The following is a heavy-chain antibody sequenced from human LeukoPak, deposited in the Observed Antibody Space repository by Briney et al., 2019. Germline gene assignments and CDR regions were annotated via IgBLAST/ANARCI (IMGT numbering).Heavy chain of an antibody. D-gene: IGHD3-22*01. J-gene: IGHJ4*02. CDR1: GYTFTSYD. CDR2: MNPNSGNT. CDR3: ARQYDSTDVRDY. V-gene: IGHV1-8*01. Sequence: ASVTVSCKASGYTFTSYDINWVRQAPGQGLEWMGWMNPNSGNTGYAQKFQGRVTMTTDTSTSTAYMELRSLRSDDTAVYYCARQYDSTDVRDYWGQGTLVTVSS.